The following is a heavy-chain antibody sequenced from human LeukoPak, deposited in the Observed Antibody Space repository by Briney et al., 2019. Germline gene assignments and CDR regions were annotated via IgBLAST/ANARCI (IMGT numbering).Heavy chain of an antibody. Sequence: ASVKVSCKASGYTFTGYYIHWVRQAPGQGLEWMGWINPNSGGTNYVQKFQGRVTMTKDTSISTAYMELSRLRSDETAVYYCARDPLYGSGSYFFGFWGQGTLVTVSS. J-gene: IGHJ4*02. D-gene: IGHD3-10*01. CDR3: ARDPLYGSGSYFFGF. V-gene: IGHV1-2*02. CDR2: INPNSGGT. CDR1: GYTFTGYY.